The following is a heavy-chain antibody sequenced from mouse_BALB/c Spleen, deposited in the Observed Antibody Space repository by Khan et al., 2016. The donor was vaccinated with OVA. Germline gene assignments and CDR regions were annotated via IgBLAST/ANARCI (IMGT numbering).Heavy chain of an antibody. D-gene: IGHD1-1*01. Sequence: EVQLQESGPRLVKPSQTLFLTCSVTGDSITSVYWNWIRKFPGNKLEYMGYISYSGNNYYNPSLKRRLSITRDTSKNQHYLPLNSVTPENTATYYCACELRGFAYWGQGTLVTVSA. CDR3: ACELRGFAY. CDR2: ISYSGNN. V-gene: IGHV3-8*02. CDR1: GDSITSVY. J-gene: IGHJ3*01.